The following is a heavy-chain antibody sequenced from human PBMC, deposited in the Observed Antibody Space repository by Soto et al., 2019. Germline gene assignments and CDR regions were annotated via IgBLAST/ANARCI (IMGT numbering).Heavy chain of an antibody. CDR1: GGSISSSNW. J-gene: IGHJ4*02. CDR3: SRGTGGSWYVAVAGIGYFDY. Sequence: PSETLSLTCAVSGGSISSSNWWSWVRQPPGKGLEWIGEIYHSGSTNYNPSLKSRVTISVDKSKNQFSLKLSSVTAADTAVYYCSRGTGGSWYVAVAGIGYFDYWGQGTLVTVSS. V-gene: IGHV4-4*02. CDR2: IYHSGST. D-gene: IGHD6-19*01.